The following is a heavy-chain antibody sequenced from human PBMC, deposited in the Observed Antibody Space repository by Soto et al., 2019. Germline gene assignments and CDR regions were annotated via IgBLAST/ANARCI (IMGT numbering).Heavy chain of an antibody. CDR1: GGSISSGDYY. D-gene: IGHD2-15*01. Sequence: PSETLSLTCTVSGGSISSGDYYWSWIRQPPGKGLEWIGYIYYSGSTYYNPSLKSRVTISVDTSKNQFSLKLSSVTAADTAVYYCAGDRSNSPDYFDYWGQGTLVTVSS. CDR2: IYYSGST. CDR3: AGDRSNSPDYFDY. J-gene: IGHJ4*02. V-gene: IGHV4-30-4*01.